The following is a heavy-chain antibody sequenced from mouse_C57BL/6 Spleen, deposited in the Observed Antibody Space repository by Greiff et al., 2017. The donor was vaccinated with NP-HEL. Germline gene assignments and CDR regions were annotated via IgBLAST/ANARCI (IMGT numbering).Heavy chain of an antibody. CDR1: GYTFTSYW. Sequence: VQLQQPGAELVKPGASVKLSSKASGYTFTSYWMQWVKQRPGQGLEWIGEIDPSDSYTNYNQKFKGKATLTVDTSSSTAYMQLSSLTSEDSAVYYCARGDSSGYAYWGQGTLVTVSA. V-gene: IGHV1-50*01. CDR2: IDPSDSYT. D-gene: IGHD3-2*02. CDR3: ARGDSSGYAY. J-gene: IGHJ3*01.